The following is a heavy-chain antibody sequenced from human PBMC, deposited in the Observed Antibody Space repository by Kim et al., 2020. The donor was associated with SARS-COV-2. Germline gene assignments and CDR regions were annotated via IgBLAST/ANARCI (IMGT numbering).Heavy chain of an antibody. J-gene: IGHJ6*01. D-gene: IGHD5-18*01. Sequence: SETLSLTCTVSGGSISSSSFYWGWIRQPPGKGLEWIGSIYYSGSTYYNPSLKSRVTISVDTSKNQFSLKLSSVTAADTAVYYCATLPLDTAMSLDEMDVWGQGTTVTVSS. CDR3: ATLPLDTAMSLDEMDV. CDR1: GGSISSSSFY. V-gene: IGHV4-39*07. CDR2: IYYSGST.